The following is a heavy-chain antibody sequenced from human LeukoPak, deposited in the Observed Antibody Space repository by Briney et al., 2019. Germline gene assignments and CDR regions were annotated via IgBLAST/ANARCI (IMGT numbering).Heavy chain of an antibody. CDR3: ARDRWYDGSGYIAAFDY. CDR1: GFTFSRFG. D-gene: IGHD3-22*01. J-gene: IGHJ4*02. CDR2: IWYDGSNQ. Sequence: QSGGSLRLSCEASGFTFSRFGMHWVRQAPGKGLEWVVVIWYDGSNQDYADSVKGRFTISRDNSKNTLYLQVSSLRAEDTAVYYCARDRWYDGSGYIAAFDYWGQGTLVTVS. V-gene: IGHV3-33*01.